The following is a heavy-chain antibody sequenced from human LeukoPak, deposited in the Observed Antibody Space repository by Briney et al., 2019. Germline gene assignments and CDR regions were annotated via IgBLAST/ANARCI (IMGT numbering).Heavy chain of an antibody. V-gene: IGHV3-30*18. D-gene: IGHD3-16*02. CDR1: GFTFSSYG. J-gene: IGHJ4*02. Sequence: GGSLRLSCAASGFTFSSYGMPWVRQAPGKGLEWVAVISYDGSNKYYADSVKGRFTISRDNSKNTLYLQMNSLRAEDTAVYYCAKDSSLYFDYWGQGTLVTVSS. CDR2: ISYDGSNK. CDR3: AKDSSLYFDY.